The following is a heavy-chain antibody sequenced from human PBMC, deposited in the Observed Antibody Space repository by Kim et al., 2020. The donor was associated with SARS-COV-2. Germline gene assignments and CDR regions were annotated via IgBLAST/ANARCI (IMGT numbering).Heavy chain of an antibody. Sequence: GGSLRLSCAASGFTFSSYGMHWVRQAPGKGLEWVAVIWYDGSNKYYADSVKGRFTISRDNSKNTLYLQMNSLRAEDTAVYYCASPLRYFDWWAFDIWGQGTMVTVSS. CDR1: GFTFSSYG. V-gene: IGHV3-33*01. CDR3: ASPLRYFDWWAFDI. D-gene: IGHD3-9*01. CDR2: IWYDGSNK. J-gene: IGHJ3*02.